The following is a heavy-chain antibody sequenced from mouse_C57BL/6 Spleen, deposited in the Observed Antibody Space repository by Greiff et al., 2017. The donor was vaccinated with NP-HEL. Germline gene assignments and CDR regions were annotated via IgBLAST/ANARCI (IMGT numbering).Heavy chain of an antibody. CDR1: GFTFSDYY. J-gene: IGHJ3*01. D-gene: IGHD2-5*01. CDR2: INYDGSST. V-gene: IGHV5-16*01. CDR3: ARAGYSNPFAY. Sequence: EVQVVESEGGLVQPGSSMKLSCTASGFTFSDYYMAWVRQVPEKGLEWVANINYDGSSTYYLDSLKSRFIISRDNAKNILYLQMSSLKSEDTATYYCARAGYSNPFAYWGQGTLVTVSA.